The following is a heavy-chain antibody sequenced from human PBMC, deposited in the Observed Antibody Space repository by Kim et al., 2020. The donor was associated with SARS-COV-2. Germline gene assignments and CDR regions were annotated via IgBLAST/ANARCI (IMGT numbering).Heavy chain of an antibody. V-gene: IGHV7-4-1*02. CDR1: GYTFTSYA. D-gene: IGHD3-10*01. CDR2: INTNTGNP. Sequence: ASVKVSCKASGYTFTSYAMNWVRQAPGQGLEWMGWINTNTGNPTYAQGFTGRFVFSLDTSVSTAYLQISSLKAEDTAVYYCAREDEWFGELGGIDYWGQGTLVTVSS. CDR3: AREDEWFGELGGIDY. J-gene: IGHJ4*02.